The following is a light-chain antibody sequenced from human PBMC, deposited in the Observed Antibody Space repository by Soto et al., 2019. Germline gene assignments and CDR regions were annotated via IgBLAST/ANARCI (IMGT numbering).Light chain of an antibody. CDR1: SRDVGHYVY. V-gene: IGLV2-8*01. CDR2: EVS. J-gene: IGLJ1*01. CDR3: SSYTTISTLV. Sequence: QSALTQPPSASGSPGQSVTISCSGTSRDVGHYVYVSWYQQHPGKAPKLMIYEVSKRPSGVPDRVSGSKSGNTASLTVSGLRAEDEADYFCSSYTTISTLVFGAGTKLTVL.